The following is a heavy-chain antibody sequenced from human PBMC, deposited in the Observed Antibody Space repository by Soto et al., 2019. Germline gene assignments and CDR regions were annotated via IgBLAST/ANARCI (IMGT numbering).Heavy chain of an antibody. J-gene: IGHJ6*02. V-gene: IGHV4-31*03. CDR1: GGSISSGGYY. CDR3: ARDRLIAATKTYYYYYGMDV. CDR2: IYYSGST. Sequence: SETLSLTCTVSGGSISSGGYYWSWIRQHPGKGLEWIGYIYYSGSTYYNPSLKSRVTISVDTSKNQFSLKLSSVTAADTAVYYCARDRLIAATKTYYYYYGMDVWGQGTTVTVSS. D-gene: IGHD5-12*01.